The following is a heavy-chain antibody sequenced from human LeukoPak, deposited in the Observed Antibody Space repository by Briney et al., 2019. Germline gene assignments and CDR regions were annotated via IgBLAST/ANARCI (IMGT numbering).Heavy chain of an antibody. J-gene: IGHJ4*02. CDR1: GITLSNYG. CDR2: IRDSGGRT. V-gene: IGHV3-23*01. Sequence: GGSLRLSCAVSGITLSNYGMSWVRQAPGKGLEWVAGIRDSGGRTNYADSVKGRFTISRDNPKNSLYLQMNSLRAEDTALYYCASSKVGATFFDYWGQGTLVTVSS. D-gene: IGHD1-26*01. CDR3: ASSKVGATFFDY.